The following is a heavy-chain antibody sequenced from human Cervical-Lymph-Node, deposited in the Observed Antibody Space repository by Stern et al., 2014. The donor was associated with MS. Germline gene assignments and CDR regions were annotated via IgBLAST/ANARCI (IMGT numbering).Heavy chain of an antibody. V-gene: IGHV1-18*01. Sequence: QVQLVQSGVEVKKPGASVKVSCKASGYTFISYGISWVRQAPGQGLEWMGWISGYNDNTKYAQKFHGRVILSTDTSTRTAYMDLRSLRSDDTAIYYCAREGYYHGSGTYLSPKYYGMDVWGQGTTVTVSS. J-gene: IGHJ6*02. CDR3: AREGYYHGSGTYLSPKYYGMDV. D-gene: IGHD3-10*01. CDR2: ISGYNDNT. CDR1: GYTFISYG.